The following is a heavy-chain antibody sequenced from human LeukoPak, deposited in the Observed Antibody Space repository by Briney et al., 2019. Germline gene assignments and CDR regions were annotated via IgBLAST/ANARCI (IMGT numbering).Heavy chain of an antibody. J-gene: IGHJ6*02. D-gene: IGHD1-1*01. V-gene: IGHV6-1*01. Sequence: SQNLSLTCAISGDSVSSNSAAWNWIRHSPSRGLEWLGRTYYRSKWYNDYAVSVKSRITINPDTSKNQLSLQLNSVTPEDTAVYYCARSYYYGMDVWGQGTTVTVSS. CDR2: TYYRSKWYN. CDR1: GDSVSSNSAA. CDR3: ARSYYYGMDV.